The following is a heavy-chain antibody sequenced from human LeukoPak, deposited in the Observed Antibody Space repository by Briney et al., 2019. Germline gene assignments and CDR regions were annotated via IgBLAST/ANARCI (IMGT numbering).Heavy chain of an antibody. CDR2: ISGSGGST. J-gene: IGHJ6*03. CDR1: GFTFSSYA. V-gene: IGHV3-23*01. Sequence: GGSLRLSCAASGFTFSSYAMSWVHQAPGKGLEWVSAISGSGGSTYYADSVKGRFTISRDNSKNTLYLQMNSLRAEDTAVYYCARLSGSYDYYYYYMDVWGKGTTVTVSS. D-gene: IGHD3-10*01. CDR3: ARLSGSYDYYYYYMDV.